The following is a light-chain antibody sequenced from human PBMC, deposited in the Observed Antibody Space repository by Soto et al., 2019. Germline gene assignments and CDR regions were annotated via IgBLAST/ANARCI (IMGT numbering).Light chain of an antibody. V-gene: IGKV3-11*01. CDR2: DAS. CDR3: QHRSDGPLT. Sequence: EIVLTQSPATLSLSPGERATLSCRASQSVSSYLGWYQQKPGQAPRLLIYDASTRATGIPARFSGSGSGTDFTLTISSLESEDFAVYYCQHRSDGPLTFGGGTKVEIE. CDR1: QSVSSY. J-gene: IGKJ4*01.